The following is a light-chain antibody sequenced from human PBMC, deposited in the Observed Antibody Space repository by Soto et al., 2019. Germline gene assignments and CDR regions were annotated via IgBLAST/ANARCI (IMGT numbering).Light chain of an antibody. J-gene: IGLJ2*01. V-gene: IGLV3-21*02. Sequence: SYELTQPPSVSVAPGQTARITCGGDKIGSKGVHWYQQKPGQAPVLVVYDDSDRPSGIPERFTGSNSGNTATLTISTVEAGDEAGYYCQVWDSSGDHHVIFGGGTKLTVL. CDR1: KIGSKG. CDR2: DDS. CDR3: QVWDSSGDHHVI.